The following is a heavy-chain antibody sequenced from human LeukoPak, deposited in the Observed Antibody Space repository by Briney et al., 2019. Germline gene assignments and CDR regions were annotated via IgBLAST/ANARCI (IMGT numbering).Heavy chain of an antibody. D-gene: IGHD3-22*01. Sequence: GGSLRLFCTASRFTFSSYAMIWVRHSTGKGLELVSAISGSGGSTYYADSVKGRFTISRDNSKNTLYLQMNSLRAEDTAVYYCAKDNYYDSSGYPDYWGQGTLVTVSS. CDR1: RFTFSSYA. CDR2: ISGSGGST. V-gene: IGHV3-23*01. CDR3: AKDNYYDSSGYPDY. J-gene: IGHJ4*02.